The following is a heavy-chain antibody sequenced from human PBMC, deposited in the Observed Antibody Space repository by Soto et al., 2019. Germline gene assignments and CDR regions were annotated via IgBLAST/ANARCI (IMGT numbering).Heavy chain of an antibody. CDR2: IIPILGIA. D-gene: IGHD2-15*01. CDR3: ARDHGGRTSPPRH. CDR1: GGTFSSYT. V-gene: IGHV1-69*08. Sequence: QVQLVQSGAEVKKPGSSVKVSCKASGGTFSSYTISWVRQAPGQGLEWMGRIIPILGIANYAQKFRGRVTITADKSTSTAYRELSSLRCEDTAVYYCARDHGGRTSPPRHWGQGTLVTVSS. J-gene: IGHJ1*01.